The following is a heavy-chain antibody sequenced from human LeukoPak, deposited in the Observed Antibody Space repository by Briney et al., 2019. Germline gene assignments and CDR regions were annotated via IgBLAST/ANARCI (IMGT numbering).Heavy chain of an antibody. CDR2: IYYSGST. D-gene: IGHD1-26*01. J-gene: IGHJ5*02. Sequence: PSETLSLTCTVSGGSISNFHWGWIRQPPGKGLEWIGYIYYSGSTNYNPSLKSRVTLSVDTSKNQFSLKLSSVAAADTAVYYCARVIQSASYHWFDPWGQGILVTVSS. V-gene: IGHV4-59*12. CDR3: ARVIQSASYHWFDP. CDR1: GGSISNFH.